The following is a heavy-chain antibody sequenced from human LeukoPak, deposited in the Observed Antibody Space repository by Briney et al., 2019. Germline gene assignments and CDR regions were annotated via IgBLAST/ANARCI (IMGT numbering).Heavy chain of an antibody. J-gene: IGHJ4*02. V-gene: IGHV4-38-2*02. D-gene: IGHD3-10*01. CDR1: GYSISSGYY. Sequence: SETLSLTCTVSGYSISSGYYWGWIRQPPGKGLEWIGSIYHSGNTYYNPSLKSRVTISVDTSKNQFSLKLSSVTAADTAVYYCARGEYGSGSYHIDYWGQGTLVTVSS. CDR2: IYHSGNT. CDR3: ARGEYGSGSYHIDY.